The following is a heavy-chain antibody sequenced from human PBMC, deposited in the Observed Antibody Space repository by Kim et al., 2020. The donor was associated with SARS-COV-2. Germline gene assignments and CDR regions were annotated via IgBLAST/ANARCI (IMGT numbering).Heavy chain of an antibody. J-gene: IGHJ4*02. Sequence: GGSLRLSCAASGFTFSDYYMSWIRQAPGKGLERVSYISSSGSTIYYADSVKGRFTISRDNAKNSLYLQMNSLRVEDTAFYYCAKDSAVAQSEQVDYWGQGTLVTVTS. CDR3: AKDSAVAQSEQVDY. CDR2: ISSSGSTI. V-gene: IGHV3-11*01. CDR1: GFTFSDYY. D-gene: IGHD2-15*01.